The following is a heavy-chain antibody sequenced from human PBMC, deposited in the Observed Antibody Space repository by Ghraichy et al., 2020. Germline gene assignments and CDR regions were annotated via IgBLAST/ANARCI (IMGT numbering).Heavy chain of an antibody. CDR2: IRSRADGGKT. CDR1: GFTFSDAW. Sequence: GGSLRLSCAASGFTFSDAWMSWVRQVPGKGLEWVGRIRSRADGGKTDYAAPVQGRFTISRDDSKDTLYLQMSSLKIEDTAVYYCTTDPAAMYFENWGQGTLVTVSP. CDR3: TTDPAAMYFEN. D-gene: IGHD2-2*01. J-gene: IGHJ4*02. V-gene: IGHV3-15*01.